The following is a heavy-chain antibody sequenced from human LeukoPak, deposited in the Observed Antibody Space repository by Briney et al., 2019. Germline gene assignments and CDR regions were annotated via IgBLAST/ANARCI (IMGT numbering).Heavy chain of an antibody. CDR3: ARGATKTTRWFDP. D-gene: IGHD1-7*01. V-gene: IGHV3-21*01. CDR1: GFTFNTYS. Sequence: GGSLRLSCAASGFTFNTYSMSWVRQAPGKGLEWVSIISRTSESIFYADSAKGRFTISRDNAKNSLYLQMNGLRAEDTAAYYCARGATKTTRWFDPWGQGTLVTVSS. J-gene: IGHJ5*02. CDR2: ISRTSESI.